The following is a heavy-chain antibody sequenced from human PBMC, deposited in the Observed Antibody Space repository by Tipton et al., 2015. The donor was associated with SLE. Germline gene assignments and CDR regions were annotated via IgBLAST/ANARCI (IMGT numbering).Heavy chain of an antibody. J-gene: IGHJ4*02. Sequence: SLRLSCAASGFTFSSYAMSWVRQAPGKGLEWVSAISGSGGSTYYADSVKGRFTISRDNSKNTLYLQMNSLRAEDTAVYYCASPTSPYCGGDCYLGYWGQGTLVTVSS. CDR3: ASPTSPYCGGDCYLGY. D-gene: IGHD2-21*01. CDR2: ISGSGGST. CDR1: GFTFSSYA. V-gene: IGHV3-23*01.